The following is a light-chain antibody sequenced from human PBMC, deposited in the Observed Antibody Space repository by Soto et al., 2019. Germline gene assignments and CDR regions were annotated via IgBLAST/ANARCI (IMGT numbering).Light chain of an antibody. CDR1: QSVSSRN. CDR3: LRYSDSPPAYT. V-gene: IGKV3-20*01. CDR2: GAS. Sequence: EIVLTQSPGTVSLSPGERATLSCRASQSVSSRNLAWYRQKPGQAPSLLIFGASNRATGIPDRFSSSGSGTDFTLTISRLELEDCAMYYCLRYSDSPPAYTVDQGTKLETK. J-gene: IGKJ2*01.